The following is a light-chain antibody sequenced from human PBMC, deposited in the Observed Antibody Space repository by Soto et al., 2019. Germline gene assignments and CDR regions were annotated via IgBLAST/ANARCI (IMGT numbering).Light chain of an antibody. CDR1: QSVGTN. CDR2: GAS. J-gene: IGKJ4*01. CDR3: QQYSDWPPIT. Sequence: EIVMTQSPAALSLSPGERATLSCRASQSVGTNLAWYQQKPGQAPRPLIYGASARATDVPARFSGSGSGTEFTLTISSLRSEDFAVYYCQQYSDWPPITFGGGTKVEIK. V-gene: IGKV3-15*01.